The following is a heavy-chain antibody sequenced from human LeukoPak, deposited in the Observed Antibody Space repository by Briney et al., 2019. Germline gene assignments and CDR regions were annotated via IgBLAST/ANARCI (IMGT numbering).Heavy chain of an antibody. D-gene: IGHD6-19*01. Sequence: GRSVRLSCVASGFTFSSYSMFWVRQAPGEGLEWVGVISYDGSNKYYADSVKGRFTISRDNSKNTLYLQMNSLRAEDTAVYYCARDSPIAVAGLDYWGQGTLVTVSS. CDR1: GFTFSSYS. CDR2: ISYDGSNK. CDR3: ARDSPIAVAGLDY. V-gene: IGHV3-30*01. J-gene: IGHJ4*02.